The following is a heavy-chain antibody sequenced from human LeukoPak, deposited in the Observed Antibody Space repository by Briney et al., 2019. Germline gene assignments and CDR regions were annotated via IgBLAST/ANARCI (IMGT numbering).Heavy chain of an antibody. D-gene: IGHD3-22*01. J-gene: IGHJ4*02. CDR1: GFTFSSYA. CDR3: ARMDYYDSSGYYNPPDY. Sequence: PGGSLRLSCAASGFTFSSYAMHWVRQAPGKGLEWVAVISYDGSNKYCADSVKGRFTISRDNSKNTLYLQMNSLRAEDTAVYYCARMDYYDSSGYYNPPDYWGQGTLVTVSS. V-gene: IGHV3-30-3*01. CDR2: ISYDGSNK.